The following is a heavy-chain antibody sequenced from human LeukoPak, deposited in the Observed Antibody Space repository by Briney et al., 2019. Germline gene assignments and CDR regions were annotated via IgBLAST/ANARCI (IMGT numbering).Heavy chain of an antibody. J-gene: IGHJ4*02. CDR3: ARERNYYDSSGYSTFYYFDY. Sequence: SETLSLTCTVSGGSISSSSYYWGWIRQPPGKGLEWIGRIYTSGSTNYNPSLKSRVTMSVDTSKNQFSLKLSSVTAADTAVYYCARERNYYDSSGYSTFYYFDYWGQGTLVTVSS. D-gene: IGHD3-22*01. V-gene: IGHV4-39*07. CDR1: GGSISSSSYY. CDR2: IYTSGST.